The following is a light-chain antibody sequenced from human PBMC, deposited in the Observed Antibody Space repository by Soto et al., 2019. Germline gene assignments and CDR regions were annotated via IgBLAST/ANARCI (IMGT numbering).Light chain of an antibody. Sequence: QSVMTQPPSASGSPGQSVTISCTGTSSDVGGYNYVSWYQQHPGKAPKLMIYEVSKRPSGVPDRFSGSKSGNTASRTVSGLQAEDEADYDCSSYAGSNNSVFGGGTKLTVL. CDR3: SSYAGSNNSV. CDR2: EVS. CDR1: SSDVGGYNY. J-gene: IGLJ2*01. V-gene: IGLV2-8*01.